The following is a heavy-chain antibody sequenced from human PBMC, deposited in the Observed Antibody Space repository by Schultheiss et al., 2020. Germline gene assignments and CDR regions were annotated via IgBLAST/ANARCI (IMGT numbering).Heavy chain of an antibody. CDR3: ARIGIGFWVVVAASYGMDV. D-gene: IGHD2-15*01. CDR1: GGTFTSYY. Sequence: ASVTVSCKASGGTFTSYYMHWVRQAPGQGLEWMGWINPNSGNTNYAQKLQGRVTMTTDTSTSTAYMELRSLRSDDTAVYYCARIGIGFWVVVAASYGMDVWGQGTTVTVSS. J-gene: IGHJ6*02. CDR2: INPNSGNT. V-gene: IGHV1-18*04.